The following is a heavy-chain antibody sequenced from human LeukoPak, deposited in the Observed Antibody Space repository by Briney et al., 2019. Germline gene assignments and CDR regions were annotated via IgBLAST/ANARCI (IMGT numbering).Heavy chain of an antibody. D-gene: IGHD2-21*02. CDR3: AKDKAYCGGDCPGGYFDY. V-gene: IGHV3-9*01. CDR2: ISWNSGSI. Sequence: GGSLRLSCAASGFTFSSYAMHWVRQAPGKGLEWVSGISWNSGSIGYADSVKGRFTISRDNAKNSLYLQMNSLRAEDTALYYCAKDKAYCGGDCPGGYFDYWGQGTLVTVSS. J-gene: IGHJ4*02. CDR1: GFTFSSYA.